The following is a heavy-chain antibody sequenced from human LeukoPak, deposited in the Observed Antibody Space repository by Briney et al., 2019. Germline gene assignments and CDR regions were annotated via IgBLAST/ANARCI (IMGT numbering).Heavy chain of an antibody. CDR1: GGTFSSYA. CDR2: IIPIFGTA. J-gene: IGHJ4*02. Sequence: SVKVSCKASGGTFSSYAISWVRLAPGQGLEWMGGIIPIFGTANYAQKFQGRVTITADESTSTAYMELSSLRSEDTAVYYCARGGHGSSSWYFHFDYWGQGTLVTVSS. V-gene: IGHV1-69*13. D-gene: IGHD6-13*01. CDR3: ARGGHGSSSWYFHFDY.